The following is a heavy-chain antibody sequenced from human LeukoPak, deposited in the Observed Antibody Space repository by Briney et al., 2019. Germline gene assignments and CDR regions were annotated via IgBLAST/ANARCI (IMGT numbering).Heavy chain of an antibody. CDR3: ARGQQWLEAFDY. Sequence: ASVKVSCKASGYTFTGYYIHWVRQAPGQGLEWMGWINPNSGVTHYPQKFQGRVTMTRDTFIRTAYMEVSSLRSDDTAVYYCARGQQWLEAFDYWGLGTLVTVSS. V-gene: IGHV1-2*02. J-gene: IGHJ4*02. CDR2: INPNSGVT. CDR1: GYTFTGYY. D-gene: IGHD6-19*01.